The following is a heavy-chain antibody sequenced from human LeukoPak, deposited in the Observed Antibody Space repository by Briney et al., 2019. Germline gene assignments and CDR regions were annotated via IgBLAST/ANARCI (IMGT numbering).Heavy chain of an antibody. CDR3: AKDIPDSSSFYDAFDI. V-gene: IGHV3-23*01. CDR1: GFTFSSYA. J-gene: IGHJ3*02. CDR2: ISGSGGST. Sequence: GGSLRLSCAASGFTFSSYAMSWVRQAPGKGLEWVSAISGSGGSTYYADSVKGRFTISRDNSKNTLYLQMNSLRAEDTAVYYCAKDIPDSSSFYDAFDIWGQGTMVTVSS. D-gene: IGHD6-6*01.